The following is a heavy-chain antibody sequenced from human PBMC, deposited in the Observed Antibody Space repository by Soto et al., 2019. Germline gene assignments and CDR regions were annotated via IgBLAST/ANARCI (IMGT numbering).Heavy chain of an antibody. V-gene: IGHV3-7*04. CDR2: IKQDGSEK. CDR1: GFTFTDYW. J-gene: IGHJ4*02. D-gene: IGHD3-16*01. Sequence: EVQLVESGGGLVQPGGSLRLSCAVSGFTFTDYWMTWVRQAPGKGLEWVANIKQDGSEKYYVDSVKGRFTISRDNAKNSLYLQMNSLRSEDTAVYYCARGNIVMGHWGQGTLVTVSS. CDR3: ARGNIVMGH.